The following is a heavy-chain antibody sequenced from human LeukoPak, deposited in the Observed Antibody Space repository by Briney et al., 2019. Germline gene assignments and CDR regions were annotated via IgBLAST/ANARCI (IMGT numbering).Heavy chain of an antibody. CDR1: GYTFTRHY. Sequence: GASVKVSCKSSGYTFTRHYLHWVRQAPGQGLEWGGLINPTGTSSWSAQKFQGRVTLTRDMSTSTDYMELSSLRSEDTAVYYCARDNSLQDMAWWFDPWGQGTLVIVSS. V-gene: IGHV1-46*01. CDR3: ARDNSLQDMAWWFDP. D-gene: IGHD5-24*01. J-gene: IGHJ5*02. CDR2: INPTGTSS.